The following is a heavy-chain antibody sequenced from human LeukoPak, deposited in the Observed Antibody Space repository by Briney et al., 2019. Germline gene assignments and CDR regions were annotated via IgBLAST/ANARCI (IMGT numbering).Heavy chain of an antibody. CDR3: AAGPRYGSSPHY. CDR1: GVTLSSYW. D-gene: IGHD6-13*01. CDR2: INSDGSTT. Sequence: QSGGSLRLSCAASGVTLSSYWMHWVRQAPGKGLEWVSRINSDGSTTRYADSVKGRFTVSRDNAKNTLYLQMNSLRTEDTAVYYCAAGPRYGSSPHYWGQGTLVTVSS. V-gene: IGHV3-74*01. J-gene: IGHJ4*02.